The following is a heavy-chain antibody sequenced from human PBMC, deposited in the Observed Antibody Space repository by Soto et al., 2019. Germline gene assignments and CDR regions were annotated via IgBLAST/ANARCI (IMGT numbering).Heavy chain of an antibody. V-gene: IGHV3-48*02. CDR1: GFSFSTYS. D-gene: IGHD6-6*01. Sequence: EVQLVESGGGLVQPGGSLRLSCAASGFSFSTYSMNWVRQAPGTGLEWVSYISSRSYTIYYVDSVKGRFTISRDNAKNSLYRQRNSLRDEDTAVYYCARGGSSSDNGMDVWGQGTTVTVSS. J-gene: IGHJ6*02. CDR3: ARGGSSSDNGMDV. CDR2: ISSRSYTI.